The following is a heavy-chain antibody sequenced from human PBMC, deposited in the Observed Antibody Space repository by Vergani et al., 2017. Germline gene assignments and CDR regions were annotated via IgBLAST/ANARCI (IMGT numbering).Heavy chain of an antibody. CDR1: GFSFPGYA. Sequence: EVQLLESGGGLVQPGGSLRLSCEASGFSFPGYAMSWVRQAPGKGLEWVSSVSGSSATPYYADSVKGRFIISRDNSKNTLHLQMNSLRADDTAVYYCARDMDIVVVPAAIHLDYWGQGTLVTVSS. CDR3: ARDMDIVVVPAAIHLDY. D-gene: IGHD2-2*03. V-gene: IGHV3-23*01. J-gene: IGHJ4*02. CDR2: VSGSSATP.